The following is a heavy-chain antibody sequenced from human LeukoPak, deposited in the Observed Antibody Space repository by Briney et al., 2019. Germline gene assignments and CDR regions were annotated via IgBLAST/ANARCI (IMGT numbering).Heavy chain of an antibody. Sequence: KAGRSLRLSCAASGFTFSSYAMHWVRRAPGKGLEWVSSISSSSSYIYYADSVKGRFTISRDNAKNSLYLQMNSLRAEDTAVYYCAREYNYYGSGSYHDYWGQGTLVTVSS. V-gene: IGHV3-21*01. J-gene: IGHJ4*02. CDR1: GFTFSSYA. CDR3: AREYNYYGSGSYHDY. D-gene: IGHD3-10*01. CDR2: ISSSSSYI.